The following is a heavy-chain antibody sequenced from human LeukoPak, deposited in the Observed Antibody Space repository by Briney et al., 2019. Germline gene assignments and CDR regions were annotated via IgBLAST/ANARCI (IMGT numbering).Heavy chain of an antibody. V-gene: IGHV4-39*07. Sequence: SETLSLTCTVSGGFISSSSYYWGWIRQPPGKGLEWIGSIYYSGSTYYNPSLKSRVTISVDTSKNQFSLKLSSVTAADTAVYYCARDTSGSYGDWGQGTLVTVSS. J-gene: IGHJ4*02. CDR1: GGFISSSSYY. CDR3: ARDTSGSYGD. CDR2: IYYSGST. D-gene: IGHD1-26*01.